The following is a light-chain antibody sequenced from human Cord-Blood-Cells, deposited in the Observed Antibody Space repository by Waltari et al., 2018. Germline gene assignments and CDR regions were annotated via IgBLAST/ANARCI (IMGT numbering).Light chain of an antibody. CDR3: QAWDSSTDWV. J-gene: IGLJ3*02. V-gene: IGLV3-1*01. Sequence: SYELTQPPSVSVSPGQTASITCSGDKLGDKYACWYQQKPGQSPVLVIYQDSKRPSGIPERFSGPNSGNTATLTISGTQAMDEADYYCQAWDSSTDWVFGGGTKLTVL. CDR1: KLGDKY. CDR2: QDS.